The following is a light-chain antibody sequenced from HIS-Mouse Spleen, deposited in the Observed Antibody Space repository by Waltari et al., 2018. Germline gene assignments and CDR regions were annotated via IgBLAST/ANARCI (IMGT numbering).Light chain of an antibody. Sequence: QSALTQPLSASGSPGQSVTISCTGTSSDVGGYNYVSWYQQHPGKAPTLMIYEVSKRPSGVPDRCSGSKSGNTAALTVSGLQAEDEADYYCSSYAGSNNSLYVFGTGTKVTVL. CDR1: SSDVGGYNY. CDR2: EVS. CDR3: SSYAGSNNSLYV. V-gene: IGLV2-8*01. J-gene: IGLJ1*01.